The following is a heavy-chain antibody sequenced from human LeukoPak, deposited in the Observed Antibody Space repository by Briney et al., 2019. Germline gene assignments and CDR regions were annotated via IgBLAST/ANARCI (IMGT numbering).Heavy chain of an antibody. D-gene: IGHD4-17*01. CDR2: IYYSGST. CDR3: ARASVTTVTTLDY. V-gene: IGHV4-59*12. J-gene: IGHJ4*02. CDR1: CGSISSYY. Sequence: SETLSLTCTVSCGSISSYYWSWIRQPPGKGLEWIGYIYYSGSTYYNPSLKSRVTISVDRSKNQFSLKLSSVTAADTAVYYCARASVTTVTTLDYWGQGTLVTVSS.